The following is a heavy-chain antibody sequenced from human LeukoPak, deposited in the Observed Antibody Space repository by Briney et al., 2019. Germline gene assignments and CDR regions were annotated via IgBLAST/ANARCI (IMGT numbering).Heavy chain of an antibody. Sequence: PGGSLRLSCAASGFTFSSYSMNWVRQAPGKGLEWVSSISSSSSYIYYADSVKGRFTISRDNAKNSLYLQMNSLRAEDTAVYYCARELVSYSSSSFAFDIWGQGTMVTVSS. D-gene: IGHD6-6*01. CDR2: ISSSSSYI. V-gene: IGHV3-21*01. J-gene: IGHJ3*02. CDR1: GFTFSSYS. CDR3: ARELVSYSSSSFAFDI.